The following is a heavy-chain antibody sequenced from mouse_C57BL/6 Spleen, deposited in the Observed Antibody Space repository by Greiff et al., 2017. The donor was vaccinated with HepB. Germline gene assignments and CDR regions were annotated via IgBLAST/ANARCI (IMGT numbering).Heavy chain of an antibody. J-gene: IGHJ2*01. V-gene: IGHV1-69*01. D-gene: IGHD2-12*01. Sequence: VQLQQPGAELVMPGASVKLSCKASGYTFTSYWMHWVKQRPGQGLEWIGEIDPSDSYTNYNQKFKGKSTLTVDKSSSTAYMQLSSLTSEDSAVYYCAISRYSHLYYWGQGTTLTVSS. CDR2: IDPSDSYT. CDR3: AISRYSHLYY. CDR1: GYTFTSYW.